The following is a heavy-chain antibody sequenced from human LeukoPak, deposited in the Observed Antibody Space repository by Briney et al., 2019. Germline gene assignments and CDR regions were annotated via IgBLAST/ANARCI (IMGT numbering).Heavy chain of an antibody. Sequence: ASVKVSCKASGYTFTSYDINWVRQATGQGLEWMGWMNPNSGNTGYAQKFQGRVTMTRNTSIRTAYMELSSLRSEDTAVYYCARGRYGDIVVVPAAILRDNWFDPWGQGTLVTVSS. CDR1: GYTFTSYD. V-gene: IGHV1-8*01. CDR2: MNPNSGNT. CDR3: ARGRYGDIVVVPAAILRDNWFDP. D-gene: IGHD2-2*01. J-gene: IGHJ5*02.